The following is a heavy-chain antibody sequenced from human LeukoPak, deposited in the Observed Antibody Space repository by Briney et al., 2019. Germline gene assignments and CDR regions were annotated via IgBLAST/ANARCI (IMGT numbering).Heavy chain of an antibody. J-gene: IGHJ6*02. CDR1: GGSISSGGYS. CDR3: ARVPSGYDLEPGYYGMDV. V-gene: IGHV4-30-2*01. Sequence: SETLSLTCAVSGGSISSGGYSWSWIRQPPGKGLEWIGYIYHSGSTYYNPSLKSRVTISVDRSKNQFSLKLSSVTAADTAVYYCARVPSGYDLEPGYYGMDVWGQGTTVTVSS. D-gene: IGHD5-12*01. CDR2: IYHSGST.